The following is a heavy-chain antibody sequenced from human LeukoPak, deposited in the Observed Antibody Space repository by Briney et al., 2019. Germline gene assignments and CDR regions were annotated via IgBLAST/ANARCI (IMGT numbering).Heavy chain of an antibody. CDR2: IYYSGTT. CDR1: GGSISSSSYS. J-gene: IGHJ5*02. CDR3: ARGLRGSNWFDP. V-gene: IGHV4-39*01. Sequence: SETLSLTCTVSGGSISSSSYSWGWIRQPPGKGLEWIGSIYYSGTTYYNPSLKSRVTISVDTSKNQFSLKLSSVTAADTAVYYCARGLRGSNWFDPWGQGTLVTVSS.